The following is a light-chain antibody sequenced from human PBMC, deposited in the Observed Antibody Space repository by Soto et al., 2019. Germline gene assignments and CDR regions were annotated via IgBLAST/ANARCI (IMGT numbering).Light chain of an antibody. CDR2: AAS. J-gene: IGKJ2*01. Sequence: IQLTQSPSSLSASVGDRVTVTCRASQSINIYLNWYQQKPGKTPTLLIYAASSLQSGVPSRFSRGGSRTDFTLTISSLKPEDCATYYCQQSDRSPYTFCQGTKLEI. CDR3: QQSDRSPYT. CDR1: QSINIY. V-gene: IGKV1-39*01.